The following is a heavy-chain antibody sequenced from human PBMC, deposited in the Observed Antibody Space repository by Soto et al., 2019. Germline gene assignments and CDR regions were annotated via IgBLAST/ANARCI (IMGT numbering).Heavy chain of an antibody. Sequence: PSETLSLTCAVYGGSFSGYYWSWIRQPPGKGLEWIGEVNHSGSTNYNPSLKSRVTISVDTSKNQFSLKLSSVTAADTALFYCARGSVRNCSGGSCYSLRYWGQGTLVTVSS. D-gene: IGHD2-15*01. V-gene: IGHV4-34*01. CDR1: GGSFSGYY. J-gene: IGHJ4*02. CDR3: ARGSVRNCSGGSCYSLRY. CDR2: VNHSGST.